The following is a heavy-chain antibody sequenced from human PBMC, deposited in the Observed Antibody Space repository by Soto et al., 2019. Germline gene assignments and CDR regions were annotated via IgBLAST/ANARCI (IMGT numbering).Heavy chain of an antibody. J-gene: IGHJ4*02. V-gene: IGHV3-21*01. Sequence: GGSLRLSCAASGFTFSSYSMVWVRQAPEKGLEWVSSIGGSSGHIYYADSLKGRFTISRDNAKNSLYLQMNSLRVDDTAVYYCARTNGAYHNYFDYSGQGTLVTVAS. CDR3: ARTNGAYHNYFDY. D-gene: IGHD2-8*01. CDR2: IGGSSGHI. CDR1: GFTFSSYS.